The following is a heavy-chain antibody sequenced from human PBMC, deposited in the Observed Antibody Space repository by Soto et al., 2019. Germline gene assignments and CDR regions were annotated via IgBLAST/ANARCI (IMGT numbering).Heavy chain of an antibody. V-gene: IGHV3-7*01. CDR2: IKQDGSEK. Sequence: GGSLRLSCAASGFTFSTYWRNWVRQAPGKGLEWMANIKQDGSEKFYVDSVRGRFTISRDNAKNSLYLQMSSLRAEDTAEYYCSADYSAYSPTPIGMDVWGQGTTVTVSS. J-gene: IGHJ6*02. CDR1: GFTFSTYW. CDR3: SADYSAYSPTPIGMDV. D-gene: IGHD5-12*01.